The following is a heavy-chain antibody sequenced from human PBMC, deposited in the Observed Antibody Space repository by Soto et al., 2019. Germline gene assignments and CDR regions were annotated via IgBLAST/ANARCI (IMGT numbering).Heavy chain of an antibody. CDR3: AREGSGYEAAYNWFDP. Sequence: ASVKVSCKASGYTFTSYGISWVRQAPGQGLEWMGWISAYNGNTNYAQKLQGRVTMTTDTSTSTAYMELRSLRSDDTAGYYCAREGSGYEAAYNWFDPWGQGTLVTVSS. D-gene: IGHD5-12*01. J-gene: IGHJ5*02. CDR2: ISAYNGNT. CDR1: GYTFTSYG. V-gene: IGHV1-18*01.